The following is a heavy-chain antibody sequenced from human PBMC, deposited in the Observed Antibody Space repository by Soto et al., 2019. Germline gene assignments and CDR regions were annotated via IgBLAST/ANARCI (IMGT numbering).Heavy chain of an antibody. CDR1: GFTFSAYG. CDR2: ISYEGSSK. CDR3: AKVTFMGDYYYSYGMDV. J-gene: IGHJ6*02. V-gene: IGHV3-30*18. Sequence: QEKLVESGGGVVQPGRSLRLSCAASGFTFSAYGMHWVRQAPGKGRGWVTVISYEGSSKYYADSVKGRFIVSRANSKNTLYLQMNSLRPEDTAVYYCAKVTFMGDYYYSYGMDVWCQGTTVTVSS. D-gene: IGHD3-16*01.